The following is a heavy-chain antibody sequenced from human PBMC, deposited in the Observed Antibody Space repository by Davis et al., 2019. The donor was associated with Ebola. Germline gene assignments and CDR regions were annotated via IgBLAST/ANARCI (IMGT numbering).Heavy chain of an antibody. V-gene: IGHV3-23*01. D-gene: IGHD6-6*01. J-gene: IGHJ5*02. CDR2: ISGSGGST. CDR1: GFTFSSYA. Sequence: GESLKIPCAASGFTFSSYAMSWVRQAPGKGLEWVSAISGSGGSTYYADSVKGRFTISRDNSKNTLYLQMNSLRAEDTAVYYCARGSDWFDPWGQGTLVTGSS. CDR3: ARGSDWFDP.